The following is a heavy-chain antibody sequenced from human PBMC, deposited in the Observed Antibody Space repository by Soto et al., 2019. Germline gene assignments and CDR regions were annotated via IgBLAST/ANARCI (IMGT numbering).Heavy chain of an antibody. Sequence: SQTLSLTCAISGDSVSSNDATWDWIRLSPSRGLEWLGRTYYRSKWSNDYAVSVKGRITINPDTSNNQLSLHLNSVTPDDTAVYYCARLIGDSWLDSWGQGTLVTVSS. D-gene: IGHD3-16*01. CDR2: TYYRSKWSN. CDR1: GDSVSSNDAT. CDR3: ARLIGDSWLDS. J-gene: IGHJ5*01. V-gene: IGHV6-1*01.